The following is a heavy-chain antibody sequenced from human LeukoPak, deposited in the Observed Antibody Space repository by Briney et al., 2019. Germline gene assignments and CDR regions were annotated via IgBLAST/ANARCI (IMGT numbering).Heavy chain of an antibody. D-gene: IGHD3-10*02. CDR3: AELGITMIGGV. Sequence: GGSLRLSCAASGFTFSKYWMNWVRQAPGKGLEWVANIKEDGSEKYYVDFVKGRFTISRDNANNSIYLQMNSLRAEDTAVYYCAELGITMIGGVWGKGTTVTISS. J-gene: IGHJ6*04. CDR2: IKEDGSEK. V-gene: IGHV3-7*01. CDR1: GFTFSKYW.